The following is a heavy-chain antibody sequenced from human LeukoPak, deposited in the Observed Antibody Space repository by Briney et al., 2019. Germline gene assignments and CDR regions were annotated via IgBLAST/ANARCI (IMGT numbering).Heavy chain of an antibody. CDR1: GFTFNNYG. CDR2: IWYDGYNE. CDR3: AKDHSGSYLAYYFDY. Sequence: PGGSLRLSCAASGFTFNNYGMHWVRQAPGKGLEWVAVIWYDGYNEFYADSVKGRFTISRDNSKNTLYLQMDSLRAEDTAVYYCAKDHSGSYLAYYFDYWGQGTLVTVSS. D-gene: IGHD1-26*01. V-gene: IGHV3-33*06. J-gene: IGHJ4*02.